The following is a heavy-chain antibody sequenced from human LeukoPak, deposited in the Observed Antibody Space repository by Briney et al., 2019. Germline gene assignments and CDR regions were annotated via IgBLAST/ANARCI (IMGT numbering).Heavy chain of an antibody. V-gene: IGHV1-69*13. Sequence: ASVKVSCKASGGTVSRYAISWVRQAPGQGLEWMGGIIPIFGAANYAQKFQGRVTITADESTSTAYMELSSLRSEDTAVYYCARSVGYDWDWFDPWGQGTLVTVSS. J-gene: IGHJ5*02. D-gene: IGHD5-12*01. CDR3: ARSVGYDWDWFDP. CDR2: IIPIFGAA. CDR1: GGTVSRYA.